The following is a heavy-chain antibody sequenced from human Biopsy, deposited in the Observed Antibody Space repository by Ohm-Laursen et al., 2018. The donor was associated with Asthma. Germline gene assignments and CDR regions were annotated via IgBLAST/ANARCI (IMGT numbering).Heavy chain of an antibody. CDR2: IYYSGST. V-gene: IGHV4-59*03. CDR1: GDSIRRDY. Sequence: TLSLTCTVSGDSIRRDYWSWIRQPPGRGLEWVGYIYYSGSTNYNPSLKSRVTISVDTSKNQFSLKLSSVTAADTAIYYCAVYSSGGFDYWGQGSLVTVSS. CDR3: AVYSSGGFDY. J-gene: IGHJ4*02. D-gene: IGHD6-6*01.